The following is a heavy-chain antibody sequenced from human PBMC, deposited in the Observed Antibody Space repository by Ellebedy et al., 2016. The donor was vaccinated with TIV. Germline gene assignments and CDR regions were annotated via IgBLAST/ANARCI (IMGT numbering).Heavy chain of an antibody. CDR1: GFSISTGYY. Sequence: MPSETLSLTCNVSGFSISTGYYCGWIRQSPGKGLAWFGSIFRSGHTFYNPSLSSRVTISVDTSQIQFSLRLTTVTAADTAVYYCARDGWSGAYYFDSWGQGVLVTVSS. J-gene: IGHJ4*02. CDR3: ARDGWSGAYYFDS. D-gene: IGHD3-3*01. V-gene: IGHV4-38-2*02. CDR2: IFRSGHT.